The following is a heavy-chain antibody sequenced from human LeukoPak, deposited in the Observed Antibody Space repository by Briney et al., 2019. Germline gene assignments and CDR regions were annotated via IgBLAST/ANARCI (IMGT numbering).Heavy chain of an antibody. D-gene: IGHD5-12*01. CDR3: ARERRGGYDVDY. J-gene: IGHJ4*02. CDR2: INPSGGST. V-gene: IGHV1-46*01. CDR1: GYTFTSYY. Sequence: ASVKVSCKASGYTFTSYYMHWVRQAPRQGLEWMGIINPSGGSTSYAQKFQGRVTMTRDTSTSTVYMELSSLRSEDTAVYYCARERRGGYDVDYWGQGTLVTVSS.